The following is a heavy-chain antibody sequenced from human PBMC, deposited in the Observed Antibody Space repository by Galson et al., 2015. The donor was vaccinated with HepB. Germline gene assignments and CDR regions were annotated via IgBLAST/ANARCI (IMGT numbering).Heavy chain of an antibody. V-gene: IGHV3-48*04. J-gene: IGHJ4*02. D-gene: IGHD4-23*01. CDR1: TFIFSTYS. CDR2: IDSSGTTI. CDR3: VFLRGNDLKPLDS. Sequence: SLRLSCAASTFIFSTYSMNWVRQAPGKGLEWISYIDSSGTTIYYADSVKGRFTVSRDNAKNSLYLQMNSLRGEDTAVYYCVFLRGNDLKPLDSWGLGTLVTVSS.